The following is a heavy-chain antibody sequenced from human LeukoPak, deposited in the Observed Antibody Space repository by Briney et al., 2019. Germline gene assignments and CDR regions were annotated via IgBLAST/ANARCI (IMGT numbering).Heavy chain of an antibody. CDR1: GGSFSDYF. CDR2: INHSGRT. J-gene: IGHJ6*02. D-gene: IGHD2-2*01. V-gene: IGHV4-34*01. Sequence: SETLSLTCAVYGGSFSDYFWGWIRQPPGKGLEWIGEINHSGRTYYNPSLKSRVTISVDTSKNQFSLDLSSVTAADTAVYYCARDVVVVPAAIHYGMDVWGQGTTVTVSS. CDR3: ARDVVVVPAAIHYGMDV.